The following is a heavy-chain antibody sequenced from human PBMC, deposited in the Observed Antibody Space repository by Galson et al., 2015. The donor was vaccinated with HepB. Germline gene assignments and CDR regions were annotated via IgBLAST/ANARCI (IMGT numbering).Heavy chain of an antibody. V-gene: IGHV1-18*04. CDR2: ISAYNGNT. Sequence: SVKVSCKASGYIFTSYGISWVRQAPGQGLEWMGWISAYNGNTNYAQKLQGRVTMTTDTSTSTAYMELRSLRSDDTAVYYCARDGMTIFGVVQYYYGMDVWGQGTTVTVSS. D-gene: IGHD3-3*01. CDR3: ARDGMTIFGVVQYYYGMDV. CDR1: GYIFTSYG. J-gene: IGHJ6*02.